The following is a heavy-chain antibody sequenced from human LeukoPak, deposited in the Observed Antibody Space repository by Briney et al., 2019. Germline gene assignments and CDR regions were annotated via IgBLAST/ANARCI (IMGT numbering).Heavy chain of an antibody. V-gene: IGHV1-24*01. D-gene: IGHD4-17*01. CDR3: ATATPTVTTCRDAFDI. CDR2: FDPEDGET. Sequence: ASVKVSCKVSGYTLTELSMHWVRQAPGKGLEWMGGFDPEDGETIYAQKFQGRVTMTEDTSTDTAYMELSSLRSEDTAVYYCATATPTVTTCRDAFDIWGQGTMVTVSS. J-gene: IGHJ3*02. CDR1: GYTLTELS.